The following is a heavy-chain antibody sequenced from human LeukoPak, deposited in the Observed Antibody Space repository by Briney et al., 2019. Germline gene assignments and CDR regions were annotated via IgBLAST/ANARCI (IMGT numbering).Heavy chain of an antibody. J-gene: IGHJ4*02. V-gene: IGHV4-34*01. Sequence: SETLSLTCAVYGGSFSGYYWSWIRQPPGKGLEWIGEINHSGSTNYNPSLKSRVTISVDTSKNQFSLKLSSVTAADTAVYYCARVPYSSGWYPFDYWGQGTLVTVPS. CDR2: INHSGST. CDR1: GGSFSGYY. CDR3: ARVPYSSGWYPFDY. D-gene: IGHD6-19*01.